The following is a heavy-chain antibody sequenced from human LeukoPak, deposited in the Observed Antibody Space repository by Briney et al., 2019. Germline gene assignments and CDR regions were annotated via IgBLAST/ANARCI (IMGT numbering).Heavy chain of an antibody. CDR2: ISIDGSTT. J-gene: IGHJ4*02. CDR3: IAYGSGWN. Sequence: GGSQRLSCAASGFTSSTNWMHWVRQAPGKGLVWVSRISIDGSTTNYADSVKGRFTISRDNAKNTLYLQMNSLRAEDTAMYYCIAYGSGWNWGQGTLVTVSS. CDR1: GFTSSTNW. V-gene: IGHV3-74*01. D-gene: IGHD6-19*01.